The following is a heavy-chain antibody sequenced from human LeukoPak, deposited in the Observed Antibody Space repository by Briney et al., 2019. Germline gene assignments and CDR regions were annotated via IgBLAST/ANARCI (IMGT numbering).Heavy chain of an antibody. V-gene: IGHV3-23*01. CDR1: GFTFSSYG. CDR3: ARVRYSGSYRLDY. D-gene: IGHD1-26*01. Sequence: GGSLRLSCAASGFTFSSYGMSWVRQAPGKGQEWVSSISGSGGSTYYADSVKGRFTISRGNSKNTLYLQMNSLRAEDTAVYYCARVRYSGSYRLDYWGQGTLVTVSS. CDR2: ISGSGGST. J-gene: IGHJ4*02.